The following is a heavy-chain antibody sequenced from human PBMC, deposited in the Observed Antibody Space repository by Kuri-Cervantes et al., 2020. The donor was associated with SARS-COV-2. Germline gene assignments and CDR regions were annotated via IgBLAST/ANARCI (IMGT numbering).Heavy chain of an antibody. J-gene: IGHJ4*02. CDR1: GFTFSSYA. V-gene: IGHV3-49*04. D-gene: IGHD2-2*01. Sequence: GESLKISCAASGFTFSSYAMSWVRQAPGKGLEWVGFIRSKAYGGTTEYAASVKGRFTISRDDSKSIAYLQMNSLKTEDTAVYYCTRDRDSVVVVPGWFDYWGQGTLVTVSS. CDR2: IRSKAYGGTT. CDR3: TRDRDSVVVVPGWFDY.